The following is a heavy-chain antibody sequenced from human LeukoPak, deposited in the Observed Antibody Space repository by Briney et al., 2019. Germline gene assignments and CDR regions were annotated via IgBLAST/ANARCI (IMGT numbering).Heavy chain of an antibody. V-gene: IGHV3-48*01. CDR3: ARFAAGGSYYYYMDV. CDR2: IGTSSTTI. CDR1: GFTFSSYS. D-gene: IGHD6-25*01. Sequence: GGSLRLSCAASGFTFSSYSMNWVRRAPGKGLEWVSNIGTSSTTIYYADSVKGRFTISRDNAKNSLYLQMNSLRADDTAVYYCARFAAGGSYYYYMDVWGKGTTVTVSS. J-gene: IGHJ6*03.